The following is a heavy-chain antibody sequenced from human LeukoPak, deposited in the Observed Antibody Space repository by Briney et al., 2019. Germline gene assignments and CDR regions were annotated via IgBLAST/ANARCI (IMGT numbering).Heavy chain of an antibody. CDR1: GYIFVNYA. CDR2: INTNTGYS. Sequence: ASVQVSCKASGYIFVNYAMNWVRQAPGQGLEWMGWINTNTGYSTYAQGFTGRFVFSLDTSVSTAYLQISSLKAEDTAVYYCARGNDYYGMDVWGQGTTVTVSS. CDR3: ARGNDYYGMDV. J-gene: IGHJ6*02. V-gene: IGHV7-4-1*02.